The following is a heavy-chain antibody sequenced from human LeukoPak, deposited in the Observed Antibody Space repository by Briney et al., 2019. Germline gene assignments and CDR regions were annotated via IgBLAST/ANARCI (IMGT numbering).Heavy chain of an antibody. CDR2: ISDSGGST. V-gene: IGHV3-23*01. D-gene: IGHD3-9*01. Sequence: GGSLRLSCAASGFTFSIYAMSWVRQAPGKGLEWVSTISDSGGSTYYADSGKGRFTISRDNSKNTVYLQMNSLRAEDTAVYYCAKDREGVRYFDWGQGTLVTVSS. CDR3: AKDREGVRYFD. CDR1: GFTFSIYA. J-gene: IGHJ4*02.